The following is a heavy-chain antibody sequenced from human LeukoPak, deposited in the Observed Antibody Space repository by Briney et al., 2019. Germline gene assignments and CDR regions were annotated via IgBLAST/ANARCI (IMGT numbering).Heavy chain of an antibody. D-gene: IGHD3-10*01. V-gene: IGHV3-66*01. J-gene: IGHJ6*02. CDR3: ARDLGFGESLIYYYYGMDV. Sequence: GGSLRLSCAASGFTSSNNYMSWVRQAPGKGLEWVSVIYSGGSTYYADSVKGRFTISRDNSKNTLYLQMNSLRAEDTAVYYCARDLGFGESLIYYYYGMDVWGQGTTVTVSS. CDR1: GFTSSNNY. CDR2: IYSGGST.